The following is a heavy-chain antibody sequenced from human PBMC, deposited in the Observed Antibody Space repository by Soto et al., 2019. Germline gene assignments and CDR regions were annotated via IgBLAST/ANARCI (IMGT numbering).Heavy chain of an antibody. V-gene: IGHV4-61*01. Sequence: QVQLQESGPGLVKPSETLSLTCTVSGGSVSSGSYYWSWIRQPPGKGLEWIGYIYYSGSTNYNPSLKSRVTISVDTSKNQFSLKLSSVTAADTAVYYCARPPLRGYSYGYDYWGQGTLVTVSS. J-gene: IGHJ4*02. CDR3: ARPPLRGYSYGYDY. CDR1: GGSVSSGSYY. CDR2: IYYSGST. D-gene: IGHD5-18*01.